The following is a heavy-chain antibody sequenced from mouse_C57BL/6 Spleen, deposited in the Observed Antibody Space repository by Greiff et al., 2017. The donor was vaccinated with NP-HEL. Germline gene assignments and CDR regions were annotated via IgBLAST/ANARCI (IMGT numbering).Heavy chain of an antibody. D-gene: IGHD1-1*01. CDR2: INPNNGGT. Sequence: EVQLQQSGPELVKPGASVKIPCKASGYTFTDYNMDWVKQSHGKSLEWIGDINPNNGGTIYNQKFKGKATLTVDKSSSTASMELRSLTSEDTALYYCARWGPYYGSSPMDYWGQGTSVTVSS. CDR1: GYTFTDYN. J-gene: IGHJ4*01. V-gene: IGHV1-18*01. CDR3: ARWGPYYGSSPMDY.